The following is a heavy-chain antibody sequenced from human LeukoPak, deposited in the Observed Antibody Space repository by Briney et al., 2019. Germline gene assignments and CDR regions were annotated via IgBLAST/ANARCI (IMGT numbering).Heavy chain of an antibody. Sequence: GRSLRLSCAASGFTFSSYWMHWVRQAPGKGLAWVSHINVDGSTTSCAESLKGRFTISRDNAENTLYLQMNDLRPDDTAVYYCARGGGGGSSYADSLEYYYMDVWGKGTTVTVSS. J-gene: IGHJ6*03. CDR3: ARGGGGGSSYADSLEYYYMDV. CDR1: GFTFSSYW. CDR2: INVDGSTT. D-gene: IGHD2-2*01. V-gene: IGHV3-74*01.